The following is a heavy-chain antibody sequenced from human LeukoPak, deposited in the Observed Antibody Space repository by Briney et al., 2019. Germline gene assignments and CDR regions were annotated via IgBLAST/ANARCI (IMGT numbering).Heavy chain of an antibody. CDR3: ARERTSGWDAFDF. V-gene: IGHV3-21*01. J-gene: IGHJ4*02. Sequence: GGSLRLSCAASGFTFSIYNINWVRQAPGKGLEWVSSISSTSSYKYYADSVKGRFTISRDNAKDSLYLQMNSLRAEDTAVYYCARERTSGWDAFDFWGQGTLVTVSS. CDR1: GFTFSIYN. CDR2: ISSTSSYK. D-gene: IGHD6-19*01.